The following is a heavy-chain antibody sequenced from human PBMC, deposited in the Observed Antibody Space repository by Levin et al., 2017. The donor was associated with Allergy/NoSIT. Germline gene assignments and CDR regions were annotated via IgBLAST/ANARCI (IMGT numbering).Heavy chain of an antibody. CDR1: GGSISDDSYY. CDR2: IYYDGSA. CDR3: AGEPNSPYYYHYGLDV. Sequence: PSETLSLTCTVSGGSISDDSYYWAWVRQPPGKGLEWVGSIYYDGSAYYNPSLKTRLTISVDTSKNPFSLRVNSVTAADTAVYYCAGEPNSPYYYHYGLDVWGPGTTVTVSS. V-gene: IGHV4-39*07. J-gene: IGHJ6*02. D-gene: IGHD2/OR15-2a*01.